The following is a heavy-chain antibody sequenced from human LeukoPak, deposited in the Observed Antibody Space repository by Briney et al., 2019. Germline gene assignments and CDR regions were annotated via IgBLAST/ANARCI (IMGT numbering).Heavy chain of an antibody. V-gene: IGHV4-39*07. CDR2: IYYSGST. CDR3: ARVAAAGYFDY. CDR1: GGSISSYY. D-gene: IGHD6-13*01. J-gene: IGHJ4*02. Sequence: SETLSLTCTVSGGSISSYYWSWIRQPPGKGLEWIGSIYYSGSTYYNPSLKSRVTISVDTSKNQFSLKLSSVTAADTAVYYCARVAAAGYFDYWGQGTLVTVSS.